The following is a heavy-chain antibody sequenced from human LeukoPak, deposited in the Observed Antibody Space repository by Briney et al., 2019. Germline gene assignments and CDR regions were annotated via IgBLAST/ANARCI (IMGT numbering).Heavy chain of an antibody. CDR2: INHSGST. CDR1: GFPFENYA. Sequence: KPGGSLRLSCTASGFPFENYAMSWVRQAPGKGLEWIGEINHSGSTNYNPSLKSRVTISVDTSKNQFSLKLSSVTAADTAVYYCARHRGRVRGVIINPFDYWGQGTLVTVSS. CDR3: ARHRGRVRGVIINPFDY. V-gene: IGHV4-34*01. D-gene: IGHD3-10*01. J-gene: IGHJ4*02.